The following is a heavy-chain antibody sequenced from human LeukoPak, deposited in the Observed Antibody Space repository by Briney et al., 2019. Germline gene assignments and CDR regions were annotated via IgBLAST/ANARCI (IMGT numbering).Heavy chain of an antibody. CDR1: GYTFTSYY. V-gene: IGHV1-46*01. CDR3: ARDLLAAVGSGWFGTLNFDY. D-gene: IGHD6-19*01. Sequence: ASVKVSCKASGYTFTSYYMHWVRQAPGQGLEWMGIINPSGGSTSYAQKFQGRVTMTRDTSTSTVYMELSSLRSEDTAVYYCARDLLAAVGSGWFGTLNFDYWGQGTLVTVSS. J-gene: IGHJ4*02. CDR2: INPSGGST.